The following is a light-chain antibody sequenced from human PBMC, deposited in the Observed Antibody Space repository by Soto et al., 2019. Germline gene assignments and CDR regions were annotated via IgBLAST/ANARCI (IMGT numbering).Light chain of an antibody. J-gene: IGKJ1*01. CDR1: QSVSSN. V-gene: IGKV3-15*01. CDR2: GAS. Sequence: EIVMTQSPATLSVSPGERATLSCRASQSVSSNLAWYQQKPGQAPRLLIYGASTRATGIPARFSGSGSGTEFTLTISRLQSEDFAVYYGQQYNNWHREFGQGTKVEIK. CDR3: QQYNNWHRE.